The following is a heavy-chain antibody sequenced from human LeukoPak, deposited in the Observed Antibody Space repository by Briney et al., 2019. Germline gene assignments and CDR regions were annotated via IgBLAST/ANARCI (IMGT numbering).Heavy chain of an antibody. J-gene: IGHJ5*02. D-gene: IGHD3-3*01. CDR2: IFYSGST. Sequence: PSETLSLTCTVSGGSISKYYWSWIRLPPGKGLEWIGFIFYSGSTNYNPSLKSRVTISVDTSKNQFSLKLSSVTAADTAVYYCARLSKSSGYDFWSGLFGWFDPWGQGTLVTVSS. V-gene: IGHV4-59*08. CDR1: GGSISKYY. CDR3: ARLSKSSGYDFWSGLFGWFDP.